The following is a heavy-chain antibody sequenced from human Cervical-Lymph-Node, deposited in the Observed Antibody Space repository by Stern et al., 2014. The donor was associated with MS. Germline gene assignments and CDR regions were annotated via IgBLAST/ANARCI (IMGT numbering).Heavy chain of an antibody. D-gene: IGHD6-19*01. J-gene: IGHJ1*01. CDR1: GFTFGRYG. CDR2: ISYGGRDQ. CDR3: AKDSSYSSGWSEYLQD. V-gene: IGHV3-30*18. Sequence: QVQLVESGGGVVQPGRSLRLSCAASGFTFGRYGMHWVRQTPGKGLAWVAVISYGGRDQSYADCVKGRFTISRDNSKNTLYLQMNSLRPEDTAVYYCAKDSSYSSGWSEYLQDWGQGTLVTVSS.